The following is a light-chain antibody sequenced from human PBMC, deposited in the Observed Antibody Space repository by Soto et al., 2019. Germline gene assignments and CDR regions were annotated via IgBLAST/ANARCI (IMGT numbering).Light chain of an antibody. CDR1: QSVRSSY. Sequence: IVTTPSPDTLSFSPGYSSTHPRRFSQSVRSSYLAWYQQTPGQTPRLLIYAASSRATGIPDRFSGSGSGTDFSLTISRLEAEDFAVYYCQQYGSSPRTFGQGTKVDI. CDR3: QQYGSSPRT. CDR2: AAS. J-gene: IGKJ1*01. V-gene: IGKV3-20*01.